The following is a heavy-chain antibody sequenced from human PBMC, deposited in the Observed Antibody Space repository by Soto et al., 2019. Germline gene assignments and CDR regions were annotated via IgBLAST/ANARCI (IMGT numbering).Heavy chain of an antibody. Sequence: SETLSLTCTVSGGSISSSSYYWGWIRQPPGKGLEWIGSIYYSGSTYYNPSLKSRVTISVDTSKNQFSLKLSSVTAADTAVYYCARPGGASRDAFDIWGPGTIVTVSS. CDR2: IYYSGST. CDR3: ARPGGASRDAFDI. CDR1: GGSISSSSYY. V-gene: IGHV4-39*01. D-gene: IGHD1-26*01. J-gene: IGHJ3*02.